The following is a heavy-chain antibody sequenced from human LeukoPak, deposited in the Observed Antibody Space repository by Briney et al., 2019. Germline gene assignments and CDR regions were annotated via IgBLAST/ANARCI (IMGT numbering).Heavy chain of an antibody. J-gene: IGHJ4*02. V-gene: IGHV3-23*01. CDR2: VSDDGEKT. CDR1: GFKFRNYG. CDR3: AGRTYYFDY. Sequence: PGGSLRLSCVASGFKFRNYGMNWVRQAPGKGLEWVAAVSDDGEKTYYGDSVKGRFTVSRDNSKNTLYLQMSSLRAEDTAVYYCAGRTYYFDYWGQGTLVTVSS. D-gene: IGHD3-16*01.